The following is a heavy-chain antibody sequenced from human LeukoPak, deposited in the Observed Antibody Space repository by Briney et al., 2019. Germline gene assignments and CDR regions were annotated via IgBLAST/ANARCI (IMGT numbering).Heavy chain of an antibody. J-gene: IGHJ4*02. CDR3: AGKNVVGASSLDY. D-gene: IGHD1-26*01. Sequence: SETLSLTCTVSGGSISSYYWSWIRQPPGKGLEWIGYIYYSGSTNYNPSLKSRVTISVDMSKNQFSLKLSSVTAADTAVYYCAGKNVVGASSLDYWGQGILVTVSS. CDR1: GGSISSYY. CDR2: IYYSGST. V-gene: IGHV4-59*01.